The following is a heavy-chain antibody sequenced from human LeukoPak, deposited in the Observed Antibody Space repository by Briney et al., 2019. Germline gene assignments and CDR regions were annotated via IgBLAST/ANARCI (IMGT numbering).Heavy chain of an antibody. CDR1: GFTFSSYA. J-gene: IGHJ5*02. D-gene: IGHD2-2*01. CDR2: ISYDGSNK. Sequence: GRSLRLSCAAYGFTFSSYAMHWVRQAPGKGLEWVAVISYDGSNKYYADSVKGRFTISRDNSKNTLYLQMNSLRAEDTAVYYCARAYHCSSTSCYGGFDPWGQGTLVTVSS. V-gene: IGHV3-30*04. CDR3: ARAYHCSSTSCYGGFDP.